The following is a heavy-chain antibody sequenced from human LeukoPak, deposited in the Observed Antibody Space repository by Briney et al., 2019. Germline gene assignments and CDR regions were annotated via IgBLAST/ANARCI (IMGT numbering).Heavy chain of an antibody. CDR2: ISGSGGST. J-gene: IGHJ3*02. Sequence: GGSLRLSCAASGFTFSSYAMSWVRQAPGKGLEWVSAISGSGGSTYYADSVKGRFTISRDNSKNTLYLQMNSLRAEDTAVYYCAKDRSSSSWYQGSDDAFDIWGQGTMVTVSS. V-gene: IGHV3-23*01. CDR3: AKDRSSSSWYQGSDDAFDI. D-gene: IGHD6-13*01. CDR1: GFTFSSYA.